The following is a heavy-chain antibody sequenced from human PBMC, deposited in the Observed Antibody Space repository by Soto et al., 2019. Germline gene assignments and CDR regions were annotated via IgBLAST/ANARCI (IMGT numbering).Heavy chain of an antibody. D-gene: IGHD6-13*01. CDR3: TYSSTSFDY. Sequence: EVQLLESGGGLVQPGGSLRLSCAASGFTFSGYAMSWVRQAPGKGLEWVSAISGSGGSTYYADSVKGRFTISRDNAKNTLNLQMNRPRAEDTAGFYWTYSSTSFDYWGQGILVTVSS. CDR2: ISGSGGST. J-gene: IGHJ4*02. V-gene: IGHV3-23*01. CDR1: GFTFSGYA.